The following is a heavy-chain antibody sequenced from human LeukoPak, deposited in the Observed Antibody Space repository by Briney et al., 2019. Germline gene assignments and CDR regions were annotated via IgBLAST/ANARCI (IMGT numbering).Heavy chain of an antibody. CDR1: GGSISGSF. D-gene: IGHD4-17*01. Sequence: SETLSLTCTVSGGSISGSFWSWIRQPPGKGLEWIGYVYYSGSTSYNPSLKSRVTISVDTSRNQFFLKMNSVTAADTAVYYCARGPYGDYIGAFDIWGQGTMVTVSS. J-gene: IGHJ3*02. CDR3: ARGPYGDYIGAFDI. CDR2: VYYSGST. V-gene: IGHV4-59*08.